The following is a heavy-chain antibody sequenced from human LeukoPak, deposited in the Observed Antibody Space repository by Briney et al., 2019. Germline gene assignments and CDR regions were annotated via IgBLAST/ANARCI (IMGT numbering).Heavy chain of an antibody. V-gene: IGHV3-23*01. CDR2: ISGSGDIT. D-gene: IGHD3-10*01. CDR1: GFTVSSNY. Sequence: PGGSLRLSCAASGFTVSSNYMSWVRQAPGKGLEWVSAISGSGDITDYADSVKGRFTISRDNSKITLYLLMNSLRAEDTAVYYCAKAVYYYGSGSHDYWGQGTLVTVSS. J-gene: IGHJ4*02. CDR3: AKAVYYYGSGSHDY.